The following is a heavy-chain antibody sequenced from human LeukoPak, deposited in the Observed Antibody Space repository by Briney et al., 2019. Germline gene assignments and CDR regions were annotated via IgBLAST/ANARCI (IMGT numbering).Heavy chain of an antibody. Sequence: SVKVSCKASGGTFSSYAISWVRQAPGQGLEWMGRITPIFGIANYAQKFQGRVTITADKSTSTAYMELSSLRSEDTAVYYCARVSGGNFDYWGQGTLVTVSS. CDR2: ITPIFGIA. CDR3: ARVSGGNFDY. CDR1: GGTFSSYA. D-gene: IGHD4-23*01. V-gene: IGHV1-69*04. J-gene: IGHJ4*02.